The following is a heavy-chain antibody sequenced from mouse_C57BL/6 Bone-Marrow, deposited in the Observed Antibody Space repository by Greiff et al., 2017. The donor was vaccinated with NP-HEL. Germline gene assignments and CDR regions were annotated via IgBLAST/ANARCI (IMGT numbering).Heavy chain of an antibody. CDR1: GYTFTSYG. D-gene: IGHD2-3*01. CDR3: ARGGNGYFPFAY. J-gene: IGHJ3*01. Sequence: VKLQESGAELARPGASVKLSCKASGYTFTSYGISWVKQRTGQGLEWIGEIYPRSGNTYYTEKFKGKATLTAAKSSSTAYMELRSLTSEDSAVYFCARGGNGYFPFAYWGQGTLVTVSA. V-gene: IGHV1-81*01. CDR2: IYPRSGNT.